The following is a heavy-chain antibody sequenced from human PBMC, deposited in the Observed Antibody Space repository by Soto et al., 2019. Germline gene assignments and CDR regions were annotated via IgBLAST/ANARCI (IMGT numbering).Heavy chain of an antibody. CDR3: AREGGSGSSHDY. V-gene: IGHV3-33*01. D-gene: IGHD1-26*01. CDR1: GFTFSSYG. CDR2: IWYDGSNK. Sequence: QVQLVESGGGVVQPGRSLRLSCAASGFTFSSYGMHWVRQAPAKGLEWVAVIWYDGSNKFYADSVKGRFTISRDNSKNTLYLQLNSLRAEDTAVYYWAREGGSGSSHDYWGQGTLVTVSS. J-gene: IGHJ4*02.